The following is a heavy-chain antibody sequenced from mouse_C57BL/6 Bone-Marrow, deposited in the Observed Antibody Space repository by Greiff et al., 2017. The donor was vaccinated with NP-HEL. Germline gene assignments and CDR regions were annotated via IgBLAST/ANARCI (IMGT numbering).Heavy chain of an antibody. Sequence: QVQLQQSGADLVRPGTSVKVSCKASGYAFTNYLIEWVKQRPGQGLEWIGVINPGSGGTNYNEKFKGKATLTADKSSSTAYMQLSSLTSEDSAVYFCAITTVVAPYYYAMDYWGQGTSVTVSS. CDR1: GYAFTNYL. V-gene: IGHV1-54*01. J-gene: IGHJ4*01. CDR3: AITTVVAPYYYAMDY. D-gene: IGHD1-1*01. CDR2: INPGSGGT.